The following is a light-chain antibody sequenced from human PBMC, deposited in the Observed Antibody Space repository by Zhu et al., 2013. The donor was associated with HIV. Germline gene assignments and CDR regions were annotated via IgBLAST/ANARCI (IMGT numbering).Light chain of an antibody. CDR1: SSDVGGYNY. CDR3: SSLDV. J-gene: IGLJ1*01. Sequence: QSALTQPPSASGSPGQSVTISCTGTSSDVGGYNYVSWYQQHPGKAPKLMIYEVSKRPSGVPDRFSGSKSGNMASLTVSGLQAEDEADYYCSSLDVFGTGTKVTVL. CDR2: EVS. V-gene: IGLV2-8*01.